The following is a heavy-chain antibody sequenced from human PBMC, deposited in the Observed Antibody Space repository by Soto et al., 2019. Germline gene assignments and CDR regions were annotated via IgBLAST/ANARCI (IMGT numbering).Heavy chain of an antibody. D-gene: IGHD2-15*01. J-gene: IGHJ6*03. CDR2: INAGNGNT. CDR1: GYTFISYA. V-gene: IGHV1-3*01. Sequence: ASVKVSCKASGYTFISYAMHWVRQAPGQRLEWMGWINAGNGNTKYSQKFQGRVTITRDTSASTAYMELSSLRSEDTAVYYCAREVAARRYYYYYMDVWGKGTTVTVSS. CDR3: AREVAARRYYYYYMDV.